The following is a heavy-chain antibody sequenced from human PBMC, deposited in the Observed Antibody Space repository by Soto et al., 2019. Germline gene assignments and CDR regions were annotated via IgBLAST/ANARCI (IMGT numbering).Heavy chain of an antibody. Sequence: QVQLVQSGAEVKKPGASVKVSCKASGYTFTTYGISWMRQAPGQGLEWMGWISGYNGNRNYAQNLQGRVTVTTATAMSTVYMELRNLRSDDTAVYYCAREVEARGGEYDYWGQGTLVIVSS. CDR3: AREVEARGGEYDY. D-gene: IGHD3-16*01. J-gene: IGHJ4*02. V-gene: IGHV1-18*01. CDR1: GYTFTTYG. CDR2: ISGYNGNR.